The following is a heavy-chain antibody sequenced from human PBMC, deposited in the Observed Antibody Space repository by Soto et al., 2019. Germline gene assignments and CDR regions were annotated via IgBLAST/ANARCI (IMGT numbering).Heavy chain of an antibody. Sequence: GGSLRLSCTASGFDFRSYGIHWVRQAPGRGLEWVAAASYDGSETYYADSAKGRFTVSKEISKNTAFLQMNALRHEVTAVYFCVRDSGWPILNFDSWGQGTLVTVSS. J-gene: IGHJ4*02. V-gene: IGHV3-30*03. CDR2: ASYDGSET. D-gene: IGHD3-10*01. CDR3: VRDSGWPILNFDS. CDR1: GFDFRSYG.